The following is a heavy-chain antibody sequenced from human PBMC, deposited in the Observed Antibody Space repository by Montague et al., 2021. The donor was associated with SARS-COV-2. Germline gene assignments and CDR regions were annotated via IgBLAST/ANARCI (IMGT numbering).Heavy chain of an antibody. V-gene: IGHV4-34*01. Sequence: SETLSLTCAVHAPGSVWWNWSANRQSTGMNPRCHGETNPGGSFXXXMSXXXRVTISVDTSKNQFSLKLSSVTAADTAVYYCARDTRDGVLLWFGGDWFDPRGQGTLVTVAS. CDR2: TNPGGSF. CDR1: APGSVWWN. CDR3: ARDTRDGVLLWFGGDWFDP. J-gene: IGHJ5*02. D-gene: IGHD3-10*01.